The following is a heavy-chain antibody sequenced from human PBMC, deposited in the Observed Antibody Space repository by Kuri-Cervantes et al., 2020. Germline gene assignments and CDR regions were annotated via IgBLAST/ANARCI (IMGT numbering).Heavy chain of an antibody. V-gene: IGHV4-39*01. CDR3: AIRVAGTFDY. Sequence: SETLSLTCTVSGGSISSSSYYWGWIRQPPGKGLVWIGSIYYSGSTYYNPSLKRRVTISVDTSKNQFSLKLSSVTAADTAVYYCAIRVAGTFDYWGQGTLVTVSS. D-gene: IGHD6-19*01. J-gene: IGHJ4*02. CDR1: GGSISSSSYY. CDR2: IYYSGST.